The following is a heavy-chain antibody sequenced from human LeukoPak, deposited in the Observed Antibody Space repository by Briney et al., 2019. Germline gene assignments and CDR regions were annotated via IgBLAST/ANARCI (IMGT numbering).Heavy chain of an antibody. V-gene: IGHV1-2*02. Sequence: ASVKVSCKASGCTFTGYYMHWVRQAPGQGLEWMGWINPNSGGTNYAQKLQGRVTMTRHTSISTAYMELSRLRSDDTAVYYCARGLKYYYDSSGYYVDYMDVWGKGTTVTISS. CDR1: GCTFTGYY. CDR2: INPNSGGT. D-gene: IGHD3-22*01. CDR3: ARGLKYYYDSSGYYVDYMDV. J-gene: IGHJ6*03.